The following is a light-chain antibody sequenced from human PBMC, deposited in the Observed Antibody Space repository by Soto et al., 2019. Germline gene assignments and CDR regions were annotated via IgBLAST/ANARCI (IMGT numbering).Light chain of an antibody. CDR1: SSDIGGYKY. J-gene: IGLJ2*01. CDR3: SSYTSSGTLVV. V-gene: IGLV2-14*01. Sequence: QSALTQPASVSGSPGQSITISCTGTSSDIGGYKYVSWYQQHPGKAPKLMIFEVSNRPSGVSNRFSGSKSGNTASLTISGLQADGGADYYCSSYTSSGTLVVFGGGTKLTVL. CDR2: EVS.